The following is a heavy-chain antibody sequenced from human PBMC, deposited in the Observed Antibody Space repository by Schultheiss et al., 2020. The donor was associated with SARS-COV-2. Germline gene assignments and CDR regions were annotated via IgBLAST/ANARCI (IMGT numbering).Heavy chain of an antibody. V-gene: IGHV1-46*01. J-gene: IGHJ4*02. CDR2: INPSGGST. CDR1: GYTFTGYY. Sequence: ASVKVSCKASGYTFTGYYMHWVRQAPGQGLEWMGIINPSGGSTSYAQKFQGRVTMTTDTSTSTAYMELRSLRSDDTAVYYCARLGVWGSYLIDYWGQGTLVTVSS. D-gene: IGHD3-16*01. CDR3: ARLGVWGSYLIDY.